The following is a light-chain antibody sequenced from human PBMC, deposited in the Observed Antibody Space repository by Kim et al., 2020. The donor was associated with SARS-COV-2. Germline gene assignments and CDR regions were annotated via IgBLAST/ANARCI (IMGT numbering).Light chain of an antibody. V-gene: IGKV1-5*03. Sequence: SASVGDRVTITCRASESIGTWLAWYQQKPGRAPSLLSYLASTLESGVPSRVSGTGSGTEFSLSITSLQPDDFATYYCQHYSRFPYTFGQGTKL. CDR1: ESIGTW. CDR3: QHYSRFPYT. CDR2: LAS. J-gene: IGKJ2*01.